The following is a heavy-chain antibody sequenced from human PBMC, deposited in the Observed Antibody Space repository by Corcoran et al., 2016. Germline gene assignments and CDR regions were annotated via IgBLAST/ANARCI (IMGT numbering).Heavy chain of an antibody. V-gene: IGHV4-39*02. CDR2: IYYSGST. D-gene: IGHD1-26*01. J-gene: IGHJ5*02. Sequence: QLQLQDSGPGLVKPSETLSLTCTVSGGSISSTNYYWAWIRQPPGKGLEWIGSIYYSGSTYYNPSLRSRVTISLDTSKNHFSMKMTSLIAADPAVYYCARNVRGGTYSGFDPWGQGTLVTVSS. CDR1: GGSISSTNYY. CDR3: ARNVRGGTYSGFDP.